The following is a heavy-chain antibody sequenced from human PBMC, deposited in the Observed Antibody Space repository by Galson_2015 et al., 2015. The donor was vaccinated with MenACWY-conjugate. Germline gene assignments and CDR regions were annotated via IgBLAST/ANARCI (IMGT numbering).Heavy chain of an antibody. V-gene: IGHV3-30*03. CDR1: GFTFRRFG. CDR3: ARVASTRGYSYGFDF. Sequence: SLRLSCAASGFTFRRFGMHWVRQAPGKGLEWMAVISYDGSNESYADSVKGRFTISRDNAKDSLYLQMNSLGGEDTALYYCARVASTRGYSYGFDFWGQGTLVTVSS. J-gene: IGHJ4*02. CDR2: ISYDGSNE. D-gene: IGHD5-12*01.